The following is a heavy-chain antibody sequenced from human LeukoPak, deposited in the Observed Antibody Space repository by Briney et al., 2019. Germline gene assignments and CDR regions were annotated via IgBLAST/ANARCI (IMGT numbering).Heavy chain of an antibody. Sequence: SETLSLTCTVSGGSISSSSYYWGWIRQPPGKGLEWIGSIYYSGSTYYNPSLKSRVTISVDTSKNQFSLKLGSVTAADTAVYYCARLMYYDYVWGSYHPGGAFDIWGQGTMVTVSS. V-gene: IGHV4-39*07. CDR1: GGSISSSSYY. J-gene: IGHJ3*02. CDR3: ARLMYYDYVWGSYHPGGAFDI. D-gene: IGHD3-16*02. CDR2: IYYSGST.